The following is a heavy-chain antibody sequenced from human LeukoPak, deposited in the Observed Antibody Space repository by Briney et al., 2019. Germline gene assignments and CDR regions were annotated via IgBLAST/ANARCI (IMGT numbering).Heavy chain of an antibody. CDR3: ARSGIGAAGRDC. J-gene: IGHJ4*02. CDR1: GFTFGSYW. CDR2: IKPDGSEK. D-gene: IGHD6-13*01. Sequence: GGSLRLSCAASGFTFGSYWMSWVRQAPGKGLEWVANIKPDGSEKYYVDSVKGRFTISRDNAKNSVYLQMNSLRAEDTAVYYCARSGIGAAGRDCWGQGTLVTVSS. V-gene: IGHV3-7*01.